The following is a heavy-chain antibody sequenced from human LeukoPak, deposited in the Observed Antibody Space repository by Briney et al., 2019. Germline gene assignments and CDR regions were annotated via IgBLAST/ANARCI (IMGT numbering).Heavy chain of an antibody. CDR2: IKQDGSEK. CDR1: GFTFSSYS. J-gene: IGHJ4*02. D-gene: IGHD3-10*01. V-gene: IGHV3-7*01. Sequence: GGSLRLSCAASGFTFSSYSMSWVRQAPGNVLEWVANIKQDGSEKYYVDSVKGRFTISRDNAKNSLYLQMNSLRAEDTAVYYCARDAYVLLWFGEYYFDYWGQGTLVTVSS. CDR3: ARDAYVLLWFGEYYFDY.